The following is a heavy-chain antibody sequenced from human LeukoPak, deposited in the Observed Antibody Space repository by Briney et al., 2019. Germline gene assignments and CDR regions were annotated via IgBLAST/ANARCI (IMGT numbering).Heavy chain of an antibody. CDR2: INPSGGST. CDR1: GYTFTSYY. D-gene: IGHD6-19*01. Sequence: ASVKVSCKASGYTFTSYYMHWVRQAPGQGLEWMGIINPSGGSTSYAQKFQGRVTMTRDTSTSTVYMELSSLRSEDTAVYYCARESQQWLAYNWFVPWGQGTLVTVSS. V-gene: IGHV1-46*01. J-gene: IGHJ5*02. CDR3: ARESQQWLAYNWFVP.